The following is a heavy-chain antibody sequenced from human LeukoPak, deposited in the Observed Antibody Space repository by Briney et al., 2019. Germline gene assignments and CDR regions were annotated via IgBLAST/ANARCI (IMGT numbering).Heavy chain of an antibody. V-gene: IGHV4-34*01. CDR3: ARESQRYGDYVGY. CDR1: GGSFSGYY. CDR2: ISHSGST. J-gene: IGHJ4*02. D-gene: IGHD4-17*01. Sequence: SETLSLTCAVYGGSFSGYYWSWIRQPPGKGLEWIGEISHSGSTNYNPSLKSRVTISVDTSKNQFSLKLSSVTAADTAVYYCARESQRYGDYVGYWGQGTLVTVSS.